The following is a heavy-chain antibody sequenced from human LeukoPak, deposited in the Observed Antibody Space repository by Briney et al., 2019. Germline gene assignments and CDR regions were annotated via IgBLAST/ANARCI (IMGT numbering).Heavy chain of an antibody. CDR2: IKQDGSEK. Sequence: TGGSLRLSCAASGFTSSSYWMSWVRQAPGKGLEWVANIKQDGSEKYYVDSVKGRFTISRDNAKNSLYLQMNSLRAEDTAVYYCARGPPVCSSTSCYFYPFDPWGQGTLVTVSS. D-gene: IGHD2-2*01. CDR1: GFTSSSYW. V-gene: IGHV3-7*01. CDR3: ARGPPVCSSTSCYFYPFDP. J-gene: IGHJ5*02.